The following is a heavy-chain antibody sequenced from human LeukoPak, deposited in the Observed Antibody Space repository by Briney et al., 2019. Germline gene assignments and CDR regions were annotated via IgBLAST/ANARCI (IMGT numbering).Heavy chain of an antibody. J-gene: IGHJ4*02. CDR1: GFTFSSYS. D-gene: IGHD5-18*01. Sequence: PGRSLRLSCAASGFTFSSYSMNWVRQAPGKGLEWVSSISSSSSYIYYADSVKGRFTISRDNAKNSLYLQMNSLRAEDTAVYYCARDIDTAMTNDYWGQGTLVTVSS. CDR2: ISSSSSYI. CDR3: ARDIDTAMTNDY. V-gene: IGHV3-21*01.